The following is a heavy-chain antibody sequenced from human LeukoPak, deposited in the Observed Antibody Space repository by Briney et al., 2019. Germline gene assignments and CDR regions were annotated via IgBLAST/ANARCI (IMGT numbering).Heavy chain of an antibody. Sequence: GGSLRLSCAASGFPFSVYWMSWVRQAPEKGLEWVANIKQDGSARYYVDSVKGRFTISRDNAKNSLYLQMNSLRAEDTAVYYCTRDSGLRAFDLWGRGTLVTVSS. CDR2: IKQDGSAR. CDR1: GFPFSVYW. V-gene: IGHV3-7*04. J-gene: IGHJ2*01. CDR3: TRDSGLRAFDL. D-gene: IGHD3-10*01.